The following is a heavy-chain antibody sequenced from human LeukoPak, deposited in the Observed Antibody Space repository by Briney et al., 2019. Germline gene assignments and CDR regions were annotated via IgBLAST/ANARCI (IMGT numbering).Heavy chain of an antibody. CDR2: IYYSGST. CDR3: ARDWGYYYGSGRKYYYYGMDV. J-gene: IGHJ6*02. Sequence: SETLSLTCTVSGGSISSGGYYWSWIRQHPGKGLEWIGYIYYSGSTYYNPSLKSRVTISVDTSKDQFSLKLSSVTAADTAVYYCARDWGYYYGSGRKYYYYGMDVWGQGTTVTVSS. CDR1: GGSISSGGYY. V-gene: IGHV4-31*03. D-gene: IGHD3-10*01.